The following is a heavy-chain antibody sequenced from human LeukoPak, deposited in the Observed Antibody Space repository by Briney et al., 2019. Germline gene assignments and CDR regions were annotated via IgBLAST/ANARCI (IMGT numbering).Heavy chain of an antibody. V-gene: IGHV6-1*01. CDR3: AREGAYCSSTSCHLQNWFDP. D-gene: IGHD2-2*01. Sequence: SQTLSLTCAISGDSVSSNSAAWNWIRQSPSRGLEWLGRTYYRSKWYNDYAVSVKSRITINPDTSKNQFSLQLNSVTPEDTAVYYCAREGAYCSSTSCHLQNWFDPWGQGTLVTVSS. CDR2: TYYRSKWYN. J-gene: IGHJ5*02. CDR1: GDSVSSNSAA.